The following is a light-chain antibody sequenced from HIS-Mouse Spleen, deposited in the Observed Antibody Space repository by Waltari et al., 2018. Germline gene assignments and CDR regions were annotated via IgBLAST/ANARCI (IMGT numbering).Light chain of an antibody. CDR2: DVS. CDR3: SSYTSSSFNVV. V-gene: IGLV2-14*03. CDR1: SSDVGGYNY. J-gene: IGLJ2*01. Sequence: QSALTQPASVSGSPGQSITISCTGTSSDVGGYNYVSWYQQHPGKAPKLMIYDVSNLPSGVSNRFSCSKSGNTASLTISGLQAEDEADYYCSSYTSSSFNVVFGGGTKLTVL.